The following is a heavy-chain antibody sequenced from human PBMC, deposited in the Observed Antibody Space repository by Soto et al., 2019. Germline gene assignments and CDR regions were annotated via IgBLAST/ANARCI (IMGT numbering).Heavy chain of an antibody. V-gene: IGHV1-69*06. CDR2: IIPIFGTA. CDR3: AREQEMVRGVSGSLNWFDP. J-gene: IGHJ5*02. CDR1: GGTFSSYA. D-gene: IGHD3-10*01. Sequence: QVQLVQSGAEVKKPGSSVKVSCKASGGTFSSYAISWVRQAPGQGLEWMGGIIPIFGTANYAQKFQGRVTITADKSTSKAYMELSSLSSEDTDVYYCAREQEMVRGVSGSLNWFDPWGQGTLVTVSS.